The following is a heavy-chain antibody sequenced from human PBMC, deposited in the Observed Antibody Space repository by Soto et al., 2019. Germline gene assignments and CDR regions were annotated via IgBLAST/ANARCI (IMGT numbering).Heavy chain of an antibody. CDR1: GGSISSYH. CDR3: AREDYDILTGYYKTNWFDP. D-gene: IGHD3-9*01. CDR2: IYYSGST. V-gene: IGHV4-59*01. Sequence: SETLSLTCTVSGGSISSYHWSWIRQPPGKGLEWIGYIYYSGSTNYNPSLKSRVTISVDTSKNQFSLKLSSVTAADTAVYYCAREDYDILTGYYKTNWFDPWGQGTLVTVSS. J-gene: IGHJ5*02.